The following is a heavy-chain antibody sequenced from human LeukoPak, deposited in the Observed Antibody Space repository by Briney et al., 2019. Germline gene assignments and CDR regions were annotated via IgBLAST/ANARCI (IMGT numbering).Heavy chain of an antibody. CDR3: ARAGAYYDILTGWYNWFDP. Sequence: ASVKVSCKASGYTFTSYDINWVRQATGQGLEWMGWMNPNSGNTGYAQKFQGRVTITRNTSISTAYMELSSLRSEDTAVHYCARAGAYYDILTGWYNWFDPWGQGTLVTVSS. CDR1: GYTFTSYD. J-gene: IGHJ5*02. V-gene: IGHV1-8*03. D-gene: IGHD3-9*01. CDR2: MNPNSGNT.